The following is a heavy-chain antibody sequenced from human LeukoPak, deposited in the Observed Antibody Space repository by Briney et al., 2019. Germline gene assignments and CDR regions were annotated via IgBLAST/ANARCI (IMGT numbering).Heavy chain of an antibody. J-gene: IGHJ4*02. CDR3: AKVYDSSGYYSFFDY. CDR1: GFTFSSYA. V-gene: IGHV3-23*01. CDR2: ISGSGGST. Sequence: GGSLRLSCAASGFTFSSYAMSWVRQAPGKGREWVSAISGSGGSTYYADSVKGRFTISRDNSKNTLYLQMNSLRAEDTAVYYCAKVYDSSGYYSFFDYWGQGTLVTVSS. D-gene: IGHD3-22*01.